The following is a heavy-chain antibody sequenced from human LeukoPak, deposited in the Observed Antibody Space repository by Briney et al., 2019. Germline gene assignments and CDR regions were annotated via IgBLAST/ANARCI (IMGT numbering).Heavy chain of an antibody. CDR3: ARGRETRPHYYDSSGSRGYYYGMDV. CDR1: GFPFTLYN. CDR2: ISSSTNTI. J-gene: IGHJ6*02. D-gene: IGHD3-22*01. Sequence: PGGSLRLSCEVSGFPFTLYNMNWVRQAPGKGLEWLSYISSSTNTIYYADSVKGRFTISRDNSKNTLYLQMNSLRAEDTAVYYCARGRETRPHYYDSSGSRGYYYGMDVWGQGTTVTVSS. V-gene: IGHV3-48*01.